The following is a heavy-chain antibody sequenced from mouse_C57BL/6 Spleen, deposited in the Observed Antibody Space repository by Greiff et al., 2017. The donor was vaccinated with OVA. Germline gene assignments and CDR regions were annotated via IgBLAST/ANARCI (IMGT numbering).Heavy chain of an antibody. CDR3: ARDVVGFDY. V-gene: IGHV1-64*01. J-gene: IGHJ2*01. CDR1: GYPFPSSS. CDR2: IHPNSGST. Sequence: QVQLQQPGAELVTPGSSLTLSFPASGYPFPSSSMHWVKQRPGQGLEWIGMIHPNSGSTNYNEKFKSKATLTVDKSSSTAYMQLSSLTSEDSAVYYCARDVVGFDYWGQGTTLTVSS.